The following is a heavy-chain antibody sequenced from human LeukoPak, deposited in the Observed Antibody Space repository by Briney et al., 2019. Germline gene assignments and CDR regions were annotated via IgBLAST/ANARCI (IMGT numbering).Heavy chain of an antibody. J-gene: IGHJ4*02. D-gene: IGHD4-17*01. Sequence: GGSLRLSCAASGFTFSSYAMSWVRQAPGKGLEWVSAISGSCGSTYYADSVKGRFTISRDKSKNPLYLQMNSLRAEDTAVYYCAKEGTVTTMRVRHTYFDYWGQGTLVTVSS. CDR1: GFTFSSYA. CDR2: ISGSCGST. CDR3: AKEGTVTTMRVRHTYFDY. V-gene: IGHV3-23*01.